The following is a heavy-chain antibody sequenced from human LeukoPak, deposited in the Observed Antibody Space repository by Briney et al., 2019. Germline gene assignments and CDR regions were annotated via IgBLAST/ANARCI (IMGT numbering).Heavy chain of an antibody. V-gene: IGHV3-21*01. D-gene: IGHD2-15*01. CDR1: GFTFSSYS. CDR3: AREVLSGYCSGGSCQYYFDY. CDR2: ISSSSSYI. J-gene: IGHJ4*02. Sequence: GGSLRLSCAASGFTFSSYSMNWVRQAPGKGLEWVSSISSSSSYIYYADSVEGRFTISRDNAKNSLYLQMNSLRAEDTAVYYCAREVLSGYCSGGSCQYYFDYWGQGTLVTVSS.